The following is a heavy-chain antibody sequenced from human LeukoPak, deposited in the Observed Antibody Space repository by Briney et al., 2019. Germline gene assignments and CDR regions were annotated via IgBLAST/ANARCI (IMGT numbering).Heavy chain of an antibody. CDR3: ARISRGYSGYDTSDY. V-gene: IGHV3-23*01. J-gene: IGHJ4*02. Sequence: GGSLRLSCAASGFTFSSYAMSWVRQAPGKGLEWVSAISGSGGSTYYADSVKGRFTISRDNTKNTLYLQMNSLRAEDTAVYYCARISRGYSGYDTSDYWGQGTLVTVSS. CDR1: GFTFSSYA. D-gene: IGHD5-12*01. CDR2: ISGSGGST.